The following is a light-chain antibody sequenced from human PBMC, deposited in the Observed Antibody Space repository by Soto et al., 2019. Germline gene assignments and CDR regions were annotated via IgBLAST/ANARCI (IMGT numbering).Light chain of an antibody. Sequence: QPVLTQPASVSGSPGQSITISCIGSSSDVGAYNYVSWYQQHPGKAPKLMIYEVNNRPSGVSDRFSGSKSGNTASLTIFGLQAEDEADYYCSSYTTDSTLVFGAGTKLTVL. CDR1: SSDVGAYNY. V-gene: IGLV2-14*01. CDR2: EVN. CDR3: SSYTTDSTLV. J-gene: IGLJ2*01.